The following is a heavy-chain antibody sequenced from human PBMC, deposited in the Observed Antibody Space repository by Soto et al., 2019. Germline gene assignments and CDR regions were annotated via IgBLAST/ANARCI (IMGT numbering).Heavy chain of an antibody. CDR2: IYHSGST. V-gene: IGHV4-4*02. J-gene: IGHJ5*02. CDR1: SGSISSSSW. D-gene: IGHD2-15*01. Sequence: SETLSLTCAVSSGSISSSSWWSWVRQPPGKGLEWIGEIYHSGSTNYNPSLKSRVTISVDKSKNQFSLKLTSVTAADTAVYYCARADCSGGSCYSSANWFDPWGQGTLVTVSS. CDR3: ARADCSGGSCYSSANWFDP.